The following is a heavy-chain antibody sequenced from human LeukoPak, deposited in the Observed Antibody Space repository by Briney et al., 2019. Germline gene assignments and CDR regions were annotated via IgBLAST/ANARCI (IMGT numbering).Heavy chain of an antibody. D-gene: IGHD3-10*01. CDR3: AKDVLYGSGSYYPPYNWFDP. V-gene: IGHV3-23*01. CDR2: ISGSGGST. CDR1: GFTFSSYG. Sequence: GGSLRLSCAASGFTFSSYGMSWVRQAPGKGLEWVSAISGSGGSTYYADSVKGRFTISRDNSKNTLYLQMNSLRAEDTAVYYCAKDVLYGSGSYYPPYNWFDPWGQGTLVTVSS. J-gene: IGHJ5*02.